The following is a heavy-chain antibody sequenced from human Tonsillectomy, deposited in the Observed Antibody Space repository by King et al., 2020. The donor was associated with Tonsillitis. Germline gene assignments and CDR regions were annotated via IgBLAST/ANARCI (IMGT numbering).Heavy chain of an antibody. CDR1: GFTFDDYA. Sequence: VQLVESGGGLEQPGRSLRLSCVVSGFTFDDYAMHWVRQAPGKGLEWVSGISWNSGIIAYADSVKGRFTISRDNDKNSLYLQFNSLRAEDTAFYYCLKDLTSSGSYSFDYWGQGTLVTVSS. CDR3: LKDLTSSGSYSFDY. CDR2: ISWNSGII. D-gene: IGHD1-26*01. V-gene: IGHV3-9*01. J-gene: IGHJ4*02.